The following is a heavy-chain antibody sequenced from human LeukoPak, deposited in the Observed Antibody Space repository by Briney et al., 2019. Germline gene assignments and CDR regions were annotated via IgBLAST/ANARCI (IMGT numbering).Heavy chain of an antibody. CDR3: ARLGAAPGPPHYFYYGMDV. D-gene: IGHD6-13*01. CDR2: TYYTGST. V-gene: IGHV4-39*01. CDR1: GGSISSRSYY. Sequence: PSETLSLTCSVSGGSISSRSYYWGWVRQPPGKGLEWIGSTYYTGSTYYNPSLRSRVSISGDTSKNQVSLKVNSVTAADTAVYYRARLGAAPGPPHYFYYGMDVWGQGTTVTVS. J-gene: IGHJ6*02.